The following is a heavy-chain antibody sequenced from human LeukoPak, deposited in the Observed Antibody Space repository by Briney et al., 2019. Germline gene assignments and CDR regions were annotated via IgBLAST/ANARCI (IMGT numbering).Heavy chain of an antibody. Sequence: GASVKVSCKASGGTFSSYAISWVRQAPGQGLEWVGIINPSGGSTSYAQKFQGRVTMTRDMSTSTVYMELSSLRSEDTAVYYCASLSIAAAGSGAFDIWGQGTMVTVSS. CDR2: INPSGGST. CDR1: GGTFSSYA. V-gene: IGHV1-46*01. CDR3: ASLSIAAAGSGAFDI. D-gene: IGHD6-13*01. J-gene: IGHJ3*02.